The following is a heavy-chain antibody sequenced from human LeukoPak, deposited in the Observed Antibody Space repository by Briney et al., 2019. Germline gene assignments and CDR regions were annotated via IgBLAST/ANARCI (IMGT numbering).Heavy chain of an antibody. CDR3: ARDRSYNLDY. V-gene: IGHV3-23*01. CDR1: GFTFSSYA. J-gene: IGHJ4*02. D-gene: IGHD5-24*01. Sequence: GGSLRLSCAASGFTFSSYAMSWVRQAPGRGLEWVSAISASGDRTYYADSVKGRVTISRDNAKNTLYLQINSLTAEDSAVYYCARDRSYNLDYWGQGTLVTVSS. CDR2: ISASGDRT.